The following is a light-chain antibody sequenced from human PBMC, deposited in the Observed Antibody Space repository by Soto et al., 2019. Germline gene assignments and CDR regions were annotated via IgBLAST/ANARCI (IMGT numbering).Light chain of an antibody. J-gene: IGLJ3*02. CDR1: SSDVGGYNY. V-gene: IGLV2-8*01. CDR2: EVS. Sequence: QSALTQPPSASGSPGQSVTISCTGTSSDVGGYNYVSWYQQHPGKAPKLMIYEVSKRPSGVPDRFSGSKSGNTASLTVSGLQAEDEADYYCSSYAGSDNWVFGGGNQAHRP. CDR3: SSYAGSDNWV.